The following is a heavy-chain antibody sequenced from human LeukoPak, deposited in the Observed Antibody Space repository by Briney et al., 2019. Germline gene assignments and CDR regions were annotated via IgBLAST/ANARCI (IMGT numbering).Heavy chain of an antibody. J-gene: IGHJ6*02. V-gene: IGHV1-18*01. CDR2: ISAYNGNT. CDR1: GYTFTIYG. D-gene: IGHD3-3*01. CDR3: ARDLGYYDFWSGYNYYYYGMDV. Sequence: ASVNVSCKASGYTFTIYGISWVRQAPGQGLEWMGWISAYNGNTNYAQKLQGRVTMTTDTSTSTAYMELRSLRSDDTAVYYCARDLGYYDFWSGYNYYYYGMDVWGQGTTVTVSS.